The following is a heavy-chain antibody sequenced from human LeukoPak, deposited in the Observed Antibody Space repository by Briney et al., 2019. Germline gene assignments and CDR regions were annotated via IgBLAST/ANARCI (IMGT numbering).Heavy chain of an antibody. CDR2: ISAYNGNT. V-gene: IGHV1-18*01. D-gene: IGHD3-10*01. CDR3: ARQRRLLWFGELLSPGRNNWFDP. CDR1: GYTFTSYG. Sequence: ASVKVSCKASGYTFTSYGISWVRQAPGQGLEWMGWISAYNGNTNYAQKLQGRVTMTTDTSTSTAYMELRSLRSDDTAVYYCARQRRLLWFGELLSPGRNNWFDPWGQGTLVTVSS. J-gene: IGHJ5*02.